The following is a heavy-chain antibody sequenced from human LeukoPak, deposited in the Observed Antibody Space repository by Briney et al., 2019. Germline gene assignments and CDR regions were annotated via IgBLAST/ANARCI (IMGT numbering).Heavy chain of an antibody. V-gene: IGHV4-31*03. D-gene: IGHD2-2*02. Sequence: SETLSLTCTVSGGSISSGGYYWSWFRQHPGKGLEWIGYIYYSGSTYYNPSLKSRVTISVDTSKNQFSLKLSSVTAADTAVYYCARGACRSTSCYNMFFDYWGQGTLVTVSS. CDR3: ARGACRSTSCYNMFFDY. CDR2: IYYSGST. CDR1: GGSISSGGYY. J-gene: IGHJ4*02.